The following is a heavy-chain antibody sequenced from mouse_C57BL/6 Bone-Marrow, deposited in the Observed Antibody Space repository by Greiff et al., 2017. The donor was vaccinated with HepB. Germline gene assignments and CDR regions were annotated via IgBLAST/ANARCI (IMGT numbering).Heavy chain of an antibody. CDR1: GYTFTNYW. CDR2: IYPGGGYT. J-gene: IGHJ4*01. V-gene: IGHV1-63*01. CDR3: ARRGSYYAMDY. Sequence: VQLQQSGAELVRPGTSVKMSCKASGYTFTNYWIGWAKQRPGHGLEWIGDIYPGGGYTNYNEKFKGKATLPADKSSSTAYMQFSSLTSEDSAIYSCARRGSYYAMDYWGQGTSVTVSS.